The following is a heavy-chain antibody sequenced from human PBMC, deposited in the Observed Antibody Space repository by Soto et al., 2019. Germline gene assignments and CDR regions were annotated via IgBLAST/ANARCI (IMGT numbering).Heavy chain of an antibody. CDR1: GLSVSDNY. V-gene: IGHV3-53*01. D-gene: IGHD2-21*01. CDR2: MYAGGDT. Sequence: LRLSCGASGLSVSDNYMGWVRQAPGRGLEWVSVMYAGGDTHYADSVKGRFTISRDKSENTLYLQMNSLRDEDTGVYFCVSRIPSWVFDYWGLGTPVTVSS. CDR3: VSRIPSWVFDY. J-gene: IGHJ4*01.